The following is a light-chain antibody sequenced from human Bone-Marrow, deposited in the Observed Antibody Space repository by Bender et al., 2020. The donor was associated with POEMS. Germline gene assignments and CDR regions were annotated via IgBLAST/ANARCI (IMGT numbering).Light chain of an antibody. CDR3: SSYTTIGTHVV. CDR2: DVS. V-gene: IGLV2-14*03. J-gene: IGLJ2*01. Sequence: QSALTQPASVSGSPGQSITISCSGTSSDVGGYNYVSWYQQHPGKAPTFLIYDVSYRPTGVSTRFSGSKSGNTASLTISGLQAEDEADYFCSSYTTIGTHVVFGGGTKVTVL. CDR1: SSDVGGYNY.